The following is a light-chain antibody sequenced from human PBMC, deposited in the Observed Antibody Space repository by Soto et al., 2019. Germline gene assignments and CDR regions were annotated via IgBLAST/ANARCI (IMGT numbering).Light chain of an antibody. Sequence: GDRVTITFRASQSIGRFLAWYQHQPGKAPKLLIYDASTLESGVPSRFSGTGSGTEFTFSITSLQPEDFGTYYCQQCYMGWTFGQGTKVDIK. CDR3: QQCYMGWT. CDR2: DAS. J-gene: IGKJ1*01. CDR1: QSIGRF. V-gene: IGKV1-5*01.